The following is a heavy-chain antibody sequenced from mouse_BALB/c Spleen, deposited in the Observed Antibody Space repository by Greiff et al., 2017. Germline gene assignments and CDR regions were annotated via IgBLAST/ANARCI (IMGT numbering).Heavy chain of an antibody. CDR2: ISSGGSYT. D-gene: IGHD2-14*01. J-gene: IGHJ3*01. V-gene: IGHV5-6*01. CDR1: GFTFSSYG. Sequence: EVKLVESGGDLVKPGGSLKLSCAASGFTFSSYGMSWVRQTPDKRLEWVATISSGGSYTYYPDSVKGRFTISRDNAKNTLYLQMSSLKSEDTAMYYGASHGRYDVGTWFAYWGQGTLVTVSA. CDR3: ASHGRYDVGTWFAY.